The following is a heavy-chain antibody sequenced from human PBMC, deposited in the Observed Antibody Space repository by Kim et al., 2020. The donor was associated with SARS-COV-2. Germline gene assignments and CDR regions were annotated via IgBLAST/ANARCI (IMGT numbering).Heavy chain of an antibody. V-gene: IGHV3-48*02. J-gene: IGHJ4*02. CDR3: AREDDFDY. CDR2: SSTI. Sequence: SSTIYYADSVKGRFTISRDNAKNSLYLQMNSLRDEDTAVYYCAREDDFDYWGQGTLVTVSS.